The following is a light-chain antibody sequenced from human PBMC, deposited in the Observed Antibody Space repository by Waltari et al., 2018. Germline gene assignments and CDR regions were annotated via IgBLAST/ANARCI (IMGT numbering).Light chain of an antibody. J-gene: IGLJ2*01. Sequence: QSVLTQPRSVSGSPGQSVTISCTGTSRDVGGYNYFPWYQPHPGKAPKLMIYDVTKRPSGVPDRFSGSKSGNTASLTISGLQAEDEADYYCCSYAGSYTWVFGGGTKLTVL. CDR2: DVT. V-gene: IGLV2-11*01. CDR3: CSYAGSYTWV. CDR1: SRDVGGYNY.